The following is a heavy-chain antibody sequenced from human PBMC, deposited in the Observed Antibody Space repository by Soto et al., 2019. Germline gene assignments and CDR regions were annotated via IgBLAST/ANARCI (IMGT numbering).Heavy chain of an antibody. Sequence: QVQLVQSGAEVKKPGSSVKVSCKAFGGTFTSYAINWVRQAPGQGLEWMGGIIPIFAIANYAQKFQGRVTIAADESTSTAYMELSSLRSEDTAVYYCAIRSRPGRNAMDVWGQGTTVTVSS. CDR3: AIRSRPGRNAMDV. CDR2: IIPIFAIA. CDR1: GGTFTSYA. V-gene: IGHV1-69*01. J-gene: IGHJ6*02. D-gene: IGHD1-26*01.